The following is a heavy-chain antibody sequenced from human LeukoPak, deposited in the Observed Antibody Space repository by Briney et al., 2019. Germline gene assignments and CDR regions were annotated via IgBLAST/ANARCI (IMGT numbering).Heavy chain of an antibody. CDR1: GYTFTSYD. V-gene: IGHV1-8*01. Sequence: GASVKVACKASGYTFTSYDINWVRQATGQVLEWMGWMNPNSGNTCYAQKFQGRVTMTRDTSISTAYMELSSLRSEDTAVYYCARHGTRYSGRAREAFDIWGQGTMVTVSS. CDR2: MNPNSGNT. CDR3: ARHGTRYSGRAREAFDI. J-gene: IGHJ3*02. D-gene: IGHD5-12*01.